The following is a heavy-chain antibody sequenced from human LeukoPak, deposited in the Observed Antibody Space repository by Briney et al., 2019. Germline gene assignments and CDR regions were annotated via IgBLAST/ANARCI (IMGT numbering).Heavy chain of an antibody. V-gene: IGHV4-39*01. D-gene: IGHD2-2*01. J-gene: IGHJ4*02. Sequence: SETLSLTCTVSGGSISSSSYYWGWIRQPPGKGLEWIGSIYYSGSTYYNPSLKSRVTISVDTSKNQFSLKLSSVTAADTAVYYCARLPAGHCGSTGCYLFPPIDYWGQGTLVTVSS. CDR3: ARLPAGHCGSTGCYLFPPIDY. CDR2: IYYSGST. CDR1: GGSISSSSYY.